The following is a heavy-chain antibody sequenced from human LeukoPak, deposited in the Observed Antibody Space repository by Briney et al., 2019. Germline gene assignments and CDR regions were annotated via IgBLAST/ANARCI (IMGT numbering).Heavy chain of an antibody. D-gene: IGHD1-26*01. CDR1: GFTFGSYS. CDR3: ARGGDWELLWVSRFDY. Sequence: GGFMIFCCAASGFTFGSYSMNWGRQAPGKGLEWGSSISSSSSYIYYADSVKSRFTISRDNAKNSLYLQMNSLRAEDTAVYYCARGGDWELLWVSRFDYWGQGTLVTVSS. CDR2: ISSSSSYI. J-gene: IGHJ4*02. V-gene: IGHV3-21*01.